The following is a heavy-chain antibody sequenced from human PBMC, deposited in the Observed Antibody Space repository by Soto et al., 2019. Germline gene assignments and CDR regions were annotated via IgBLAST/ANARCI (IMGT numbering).Heavy chain of an antibody. Sequence: PSETLSLTCAVYGGSFSGYYWSWIRQPPGKGLEWIGEINHSGSTNYNPSLKSRVTISVDTSKNQFSLKLSSVTAADTAVYYCARRGSGSYDYWGQGTLVTVS. V-gene: IGHV4-34*01. CDR3: ARRGSGSYDY. D-gene: IGHD3-10*01. CDR1: GGSFSGYY. CDR2: INHSGST. J-gene: IGHJ4*02.